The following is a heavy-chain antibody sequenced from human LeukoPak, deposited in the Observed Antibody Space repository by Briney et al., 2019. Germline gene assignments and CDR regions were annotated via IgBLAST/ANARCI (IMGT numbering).Heavy chain of an antibody. CDR2: IYYSGST. V-gene: IGHV4-39*02. Sequence: PSETLSLTCTVSGGSISSSSYYWGWIRQPPGKGLEWIGSIYYSGSTYYNPPLKSRVTISVDTFKNQFSLKLSSVTAADTAVYYCAREPYSSGWYRFGSLDFDYWGQGTLVTVSS. CDR1: GGSISSSSYY. J-gene: IGHJ4*02. CDR3: AREPYSSGWYRFGSLDFDY. D-gene: IGHD6-19*01.